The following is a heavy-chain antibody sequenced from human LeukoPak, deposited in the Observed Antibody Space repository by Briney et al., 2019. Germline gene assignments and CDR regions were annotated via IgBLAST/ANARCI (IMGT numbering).Heavy chain of an antibody. D-gene: IGHD6-6*01. J-gene: IGHJ4*02. V-gene: IGHV3-48*01. CDR1: GFPFNNFG. CDR2: ISSSSSTM. CDR3: ARGGAARPDY. Sequence: PGGSLRLSCAASGFPFNNFGMNWVRQAPGKGLEWVSYISSSSSTMSYADSVKGRFTISRDNAKNSLLLQMNSRRAEDTAVYYCARGGAARPDYWGQGTLVTVYS.